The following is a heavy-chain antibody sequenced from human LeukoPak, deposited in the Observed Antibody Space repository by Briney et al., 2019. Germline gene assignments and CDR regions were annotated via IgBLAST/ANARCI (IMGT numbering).Heavy chain of an antibody. V-gene: IGHV4-39*07. CDR3: ARFPYPGGAFDI. CDR1: GGSISSSSYY. D-gene: IGHD1-1*01. CDR2: IYYSGST. J-gene: IGHJ3*02. Sequence: SETLSLTCTVSGGSISSSSYYWGWIRQPPGKGLEWIGSIYYSGSTYYNPSLKSRVTISVDTSKNQFSLKLSSVTAADTAVYYCARFPYPGGAFDIWGQGTMVTVSS.